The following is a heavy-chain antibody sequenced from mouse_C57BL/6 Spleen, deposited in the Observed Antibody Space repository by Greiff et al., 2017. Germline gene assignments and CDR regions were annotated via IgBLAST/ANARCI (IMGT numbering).Heavy chain of an antibody. CDR2: ISGGGGNT. CDR3: ARCHYGSSYYFDY. D-gene: IGHD1-1*01. CDR1: GFTFSSYT. Sequence: DVQLVESGGGLVKPGGSLKLSCAASGFTFSSYTMSWVRQTPEKRLEWVATISGGGGNTYYPDSVKGRFTISRDNAKNTLYLQMSSLRSEDTALYYCARCHYGSSYYFDYWGQGTTLTVSS. V-gene: IGHV5-9*01. J-gene: IGHJ2*01.